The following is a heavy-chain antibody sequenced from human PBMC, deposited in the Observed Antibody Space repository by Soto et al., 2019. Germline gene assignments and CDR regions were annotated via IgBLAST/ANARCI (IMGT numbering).Heavy chain of an antibody. CDR3: ARDSARSAYGMDV. J-gene: IGHJ6*02. CDR2: IITTLGIA. Sequence: QVQLVQSGAEVKKPGSSVKVSCKASGGTFSSYTISWVRQAPGQGLEWMGRIITTLGIANYAQKFQGRVTITADKSTSTAYMELSSLRSEDTAVYYCARDSARSAYGMDVWGQGTTVTVSS. D-gene: IGHD3-10*01. V-gene: IGHV1-69*08. CDR1: GGTFSSYT.